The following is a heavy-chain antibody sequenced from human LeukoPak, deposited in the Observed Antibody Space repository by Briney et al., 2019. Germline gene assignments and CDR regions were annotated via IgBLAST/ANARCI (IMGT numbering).Heavy chain of an antibody. J-gene: IGHJ4*02. D-gene: IGHD3-22*01. CDR2: IRGSGDIT. Sequence: GGSLRLSCAASGFNFRRYAMNWVRQAPGKGLEWVAAIRGSGDITYYGDSVKGRFTISRDNSRNTLYLQMNSLRAEDTAVYYCAKMYYYESSGYSLGAYWGQGTLVTVSS. V-gene: IGHV3-23*01. CDR3: AKMYYYESSGYSLGAY. CDR1: GFNFRRYA.